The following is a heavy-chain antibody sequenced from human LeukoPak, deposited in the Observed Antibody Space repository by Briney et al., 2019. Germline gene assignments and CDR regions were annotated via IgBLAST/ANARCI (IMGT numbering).Heavy chain of an antibody. CDR2: MNPNSGNT. CDR3: ARGNEAAGFWSGYYKVFDY. J-gene: IGHJ4*02. CDR1: GYTFTSYD. D-gene: IGHD3-3*01. Sequence: ASVKVSCKASGYTFTSYDINWVRQASGQGLEWMGWMNPNSGNTGYAQKFQGRVTITRNTSISTAYMELSSLRSEDTAVYYCARGNEAAGFWSGYYKVFDYWGQGTLVTVSS. V-gene: IGHV1-8*03.